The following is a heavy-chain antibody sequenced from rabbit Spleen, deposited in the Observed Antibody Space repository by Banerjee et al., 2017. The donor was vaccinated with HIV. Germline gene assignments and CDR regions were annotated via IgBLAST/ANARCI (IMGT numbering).Heavy chain of an antibody. J-gene: IGHJ4*01. V-gene: IGHV1S7*01. CDR1: GFDFSSYY. Sequence: QLKETGGGLVQPGGSLTLSCKASGFDFSSYYMSWVRQAPGKGLEWIGYIDPVFGITYYASWVNGRFSISRENAQNTVFLQMTSLTAADTATYFCARDLVAVIGWNFNLWGPGTLVTVS. CDR2: IDPVFGIT. D-gene: IGHD1-1*01. CDR3: ARDLVAVIGWNFNL.